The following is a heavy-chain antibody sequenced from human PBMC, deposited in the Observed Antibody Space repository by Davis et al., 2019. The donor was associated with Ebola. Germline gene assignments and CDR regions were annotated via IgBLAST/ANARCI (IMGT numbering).Heavy chain of an antibody. V-gene: IGHV3-7*03. CDR3: ASRMTTALS. Sequence: GGSLRLSCAASGFTFSSYWMSWVRQAPGKGLEWVGLIGKDGSDQAYGDSVKGRFTISRDNAKNSLYLQMNSLRVEDTAVYYCASRMTTALSWGQGTTVTVSS. CDR2: IGKDGSDQ. J-gene: IGHJ6*02. CDR1: GFTFSSYW. D-gene: IGHD4-11*01.